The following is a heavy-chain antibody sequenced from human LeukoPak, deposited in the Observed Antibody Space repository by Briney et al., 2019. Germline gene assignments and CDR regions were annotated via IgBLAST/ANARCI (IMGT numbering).Heavy chain of an antibody. Sequence: SETLSLTCTVSGGSISSGHYYWSWIRQSPGKGLEWIGFIYYSGSTNYNPSLKSRVTISVDTSKNQFSLKLSSLTAADAAVYYCARGLYDYVDYGRSIRFDYWGQGTLVTVSS. CDR1: GGSISSGHYY. CDR3: ARGLYDYVDYGRSIRFDY. D-gene: IGHD4-17*01. V-gene: IGHV4-30-4*01. J-gene: IGHJ4*02. CDR2: IYYSGST.